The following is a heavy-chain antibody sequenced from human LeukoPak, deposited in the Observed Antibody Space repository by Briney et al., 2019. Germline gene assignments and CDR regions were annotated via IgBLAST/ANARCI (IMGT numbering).Heavy chain of an antibody. CDR2: IYGDT. J-gene: IGHJ4*02. D-gene: IGHD4-23*01. CDR3: VRHGDGGTCDY. CDR1: GASISSNF. Sequence: PSETLSLTCTVSGASISSNFWSWLRQPPGKGLEWFGYIYGDTNYNPSLKRRVTMSVDTTKNQFSLKLSSVTAADTAVYYCVRHGDGGTCDYWGQGTLVTVSS. V-gene: IGHV4-59*01.